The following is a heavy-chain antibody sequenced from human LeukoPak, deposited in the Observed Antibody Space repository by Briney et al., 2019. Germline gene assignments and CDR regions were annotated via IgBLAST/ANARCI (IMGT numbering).Heavy chain of an antibody. V-gene: IGHV3-21*01. J-gene: IGHJ4*02. CDR1: GFTFSSYS. D-gene: IGHD1-26*01. Sequence: PGGSLRLSCAASGFTFSSYSMTWVRQAPGKGLEWVSSISSSSSYIYYADSVRGRFTISRDNAKNPLYLQMNSLRAEDTAVYYCARGEWELLGFDYWGQGTLVTVSS. CDR2: ISSSSSYI. CDR3: ARGEWELLGFDY.